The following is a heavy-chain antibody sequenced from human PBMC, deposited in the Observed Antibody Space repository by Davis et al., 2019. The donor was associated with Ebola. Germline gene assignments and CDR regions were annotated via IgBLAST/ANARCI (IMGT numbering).Heavy chain of an antibody. J-gene: IGHJ4*02. CDR2: IRSKANSYAT. CDR1: GSTFSGSA. CDR3: TSDYGDYGDY. V-gene: IGHV3-73*01. D-gene: IGHD4-17*01. Sequence: GGSLRLSCAASGSTFSGSAMHWVRQASGKGLEWVGRIRSKANSYATAYAASVKGRFTISRDDSKNTAYLQMNSLKTEDTAVYYCTSDYGDYGDYWGQGTLVTVSS.